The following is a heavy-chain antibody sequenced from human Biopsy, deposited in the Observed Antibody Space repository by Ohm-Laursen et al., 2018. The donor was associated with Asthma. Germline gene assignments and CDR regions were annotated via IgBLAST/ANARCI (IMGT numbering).Heavy chain of an antibody. CDR2: VFWSGTT. CDR1: GAYIGSRDHH. Sequence: PSDTLSLTCTVGGAYIGSRDHHWSWIRQSPGTGLEWIGFVFWSGTTHYNRSLERRLSISIDTTRNEFSTTLRSVTAADTAVYFCARVASYGDLYFGIDVWGPGTTVSVS. J-gene: IGHJ6*02. V-gene: IGHV4-30-4*02. D-gene: IGHD4-17*01. CDR3: ARVASYGDLYFGIDV.